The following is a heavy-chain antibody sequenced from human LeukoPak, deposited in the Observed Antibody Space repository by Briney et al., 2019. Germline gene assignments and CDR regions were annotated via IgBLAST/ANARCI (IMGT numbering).Heavy chain of an antibody. CDR3: ARGMDGKYCSSTSCYTDPFDY. J-gene: IGHJ4*02. CDR2: IYHSGST. D-gene: IGHD2-2*02. V-gene: IGHV4-38-2*02. CDR1: GYSISSGYY. Sequence: SETLSLTCTVSGYSISSGYYWGWIRQPPGKGLEWIGSIYHSGSTYYNPSLKSRVTISVDTSKNQFSLKLSSVTAADTAVYYCARGMDGKYCSSTSCYTDPFDYWGQGTLVTVSS.